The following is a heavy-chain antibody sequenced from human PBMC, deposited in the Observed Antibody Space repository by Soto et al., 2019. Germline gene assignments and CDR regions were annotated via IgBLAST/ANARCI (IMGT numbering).Heavy chain of an antibody. V-gene: IGHV3-74*01. CDR3: AREGCSGGNCSPHYFYGMDV. CDR2: VISDGITT. J-gene: IGHJ6*02. D-gene: IGHD2-15*01. Sequence: PGGSLRLSCAASGFTFSTYWMHWVRQAPGKGLVWVSRVISDGITTSYADSVKGRFTISRDNAKNTLYLQMNSLRAEDTAVYYCAREGCSGGNCSPHYFYGMDVWGQGTTVTVSS. CDR1: GFTFSTYW.